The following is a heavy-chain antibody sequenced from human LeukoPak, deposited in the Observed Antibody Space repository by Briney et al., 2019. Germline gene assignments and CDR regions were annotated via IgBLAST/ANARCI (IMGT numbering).Heavy chain of an antibody. CDR2: ISSSSSYI. CDR1: GFTFSSYS. D-gene: IGHD2-2*01. J-gene: IGHJ4*02. V-gene: IGHV3-21*01. CDR3: ASWSEYQLLDY. Sequence: GGSLRLSCAASGFTFSSYSINWVRQAPGQGLEWVSSISSSSSYIYYADSVKGRFTISRDNAKNSLYLQMNSLRAEDAAVYYCASWSEYQLLDYWGQGTLVTVSS.